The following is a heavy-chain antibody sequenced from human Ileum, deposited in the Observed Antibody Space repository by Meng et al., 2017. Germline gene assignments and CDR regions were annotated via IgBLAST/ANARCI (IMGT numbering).Heavy chain of an antibody. D-gene: IGHD1-26*01. CDR1: GFTFSNAW. CDR2: ITSNSDGGTT. CDR3: STDLRWELQVDY. V-gene: IGHV3-15*01. Sequence: GGSLRLSCAASGFTFSNAWMNWFRQAPGKGLEWVGRITSNSDGGTTDYAAVVKGRFTISRDDSQNMLYLQMSSLKTEDTAVYYCSTDLRWELQVDYWGQGTLVTVSS. J-gene: IGHJ4*02.